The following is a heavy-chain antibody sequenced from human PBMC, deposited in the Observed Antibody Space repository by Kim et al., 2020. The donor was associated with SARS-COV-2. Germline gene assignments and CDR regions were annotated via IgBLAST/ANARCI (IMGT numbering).Heavy chain of an antibody. CDR3: AISIAPDAFDI. CDR1: GGSISSGGYY. Sequence: SETLSLTCTVSGGSISSGGYYWSWIRQHPGKGLEWIGYIYYSGSTYYNASLKSRVTISVDTSKNQFSLKLSSVTAADTAVYYCAISIAPDAFDIWGQGTMVTVSS. CDR2: IYYSGST. V-gene: IGHV4-31*03. J-gene: IGHJ3*02. D-gene: IGHD6-6*01.